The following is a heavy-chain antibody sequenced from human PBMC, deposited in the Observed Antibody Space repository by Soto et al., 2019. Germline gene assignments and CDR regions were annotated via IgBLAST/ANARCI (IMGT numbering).Heavy chain of an antibody. CDR1: GFIFSSYA. V-gene: IGHV3-23*01. CDR3: AKVRSTVVVAAANY. CDR2: MSGSGDST. Sequence: GGSLRLSCAASGFIFSSYAMSWVRQAPGKGLEWVSAMSGSGDSTYYADSVKGRFTISRDNSKNMLYLQMNSLRTEDTALYYCAKVRSTVVVAAANYWGQGTLVTVSS. J-gene: IGHJ4*02. D-gene: IGHD2-15*01.